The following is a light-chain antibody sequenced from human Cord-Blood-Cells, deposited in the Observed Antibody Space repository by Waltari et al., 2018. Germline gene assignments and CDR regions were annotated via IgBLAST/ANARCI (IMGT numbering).Light chain of an antibody. V-gene: IGKV3-11*01. CDR2: DAS. Sequence: IVLTQSPAPLSLSPGERATPSCRASQSVSSYLAWYQQKPGQAPRLLIYDASNRATGIPARFSGSGSGTDFTLTISSLEPEDFAVYYCQQRSNWLTFGGGTKVEIK. J-gene: IGKJ4*01. CDR3: QQRSNWLT. CDR1: QSVSSY.